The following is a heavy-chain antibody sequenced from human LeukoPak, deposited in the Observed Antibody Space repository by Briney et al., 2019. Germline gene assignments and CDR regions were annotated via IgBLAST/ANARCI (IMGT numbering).Heavy chain of an antibody. Sequence: GASLHISCKCSGYSFANRWIGWVRQMPGKGLEWMGIIYPRDSDTTYSPSFQGQVTISADKSISTAYLQWSSLKASDTAMYYCATIDYYAGDYWGQGTLVTVSS. D-gene: IGHD3-16*01. CDR3: ATIDYYAGDY. CDR2: IYPRDSDT. CDR1: GYSFANRW. V-gene: IGHV5-51*01. J-gene: IGHJ4*02.